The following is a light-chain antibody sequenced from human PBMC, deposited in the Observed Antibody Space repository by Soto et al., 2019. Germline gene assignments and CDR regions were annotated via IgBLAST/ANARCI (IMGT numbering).Light chain of an antibody. Sequence: QSVLTQPPSVSAAPGQKVTIYCSGSSSNIGNNYVSWYQQVPGTAPKLLIYDNDKRPSGIPDRFSGSKSGTSATLGITGLQTGDEADYYCGTWDSSLSAGVFGGGTQLTVL. CDR2: DND. J-gene: IGLJ7*01. CDR1: SSNIGNNY. CDR3: GTWDSSLSAGV. V-gene: IGLV1-51*01.